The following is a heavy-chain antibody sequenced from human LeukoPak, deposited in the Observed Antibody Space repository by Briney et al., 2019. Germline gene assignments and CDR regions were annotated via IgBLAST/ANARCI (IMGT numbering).Heavy chain of an antibody. CDR1: GGSISRYY. J-gene: IGHJ4*02. Sequence: SETLSLTCTVSGGSISRYYWSWIRQPAGKGLEWIGRIYTSGSTNYNPSLKGRVTMSVDTSKNQFSLKLSSVTAADTAVYYCARFMMDDYGVFFDYWGQGTLVTVSS. CDR2: IYTSGST. V-gene: IGHV4-4*07. D-gene: IGHD4-17*01. CDR3: ARFMMDDYGVFFDY.